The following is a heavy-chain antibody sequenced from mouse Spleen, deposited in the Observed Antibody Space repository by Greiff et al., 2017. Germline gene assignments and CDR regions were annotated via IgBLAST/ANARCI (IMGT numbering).Heavy chain of an antibody. CDR3: AKNGYYGSYYAMDY. CDR1: GFSLTSYG. J-gene: IGHJ4*01. CDR2: IWRGGST. V-gene: IGHV2-5*01. Sequence: QVQLQQSGPGLVQPSQSLSITCTVSGFSLTSYGVHWVRQSPGKGLEWLGVIWRGGSTDYNAAFMSRLSITKDNSKSQVFFKMNSLQADDTAIYYCAKNGYYGSYYAMDYWGQGTSVTVSS. D-gene: IGHD1-1*01.